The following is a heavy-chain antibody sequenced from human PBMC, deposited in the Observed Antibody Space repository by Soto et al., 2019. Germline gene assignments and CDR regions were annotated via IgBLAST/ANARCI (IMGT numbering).Heavy chain of an antibody. D-gene: IGHD2-21*02. Sequence: VKVSCKASGYTFTGYYMHWVRQAPGQGLEWMGWINPNSGGTNYAQKFQGRVTMTRDTSISTAYMELSRLRSDDTAVYYCASGLAYCGGDCAFDPWGQGTLVTVSS. J-gene: IGHJ5*02. CDR1: GYTFTGYY. V-gene: IGHV1-2*02. CDR3: ASGLAYCGGDCAFDP. CDR2: INPNSGGT.